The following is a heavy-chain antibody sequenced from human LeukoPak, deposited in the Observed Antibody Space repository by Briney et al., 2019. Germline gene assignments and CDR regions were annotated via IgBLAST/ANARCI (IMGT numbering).Heavy chain of an antibody. D-gene: IGHD5-18*01. Sequence: ASVKVSCQASGGAFSGHAISWVRQAPGQGLEGMGGIIQISPTANYAQKFQGRLSITMDEFTTTAIMELNRLRSEDKAVYYCARGRVSDSTLVSWFDSWGQGTLVTVSS. V-gene: IGHV1-69*05. CDR3: ARGRVSDSTLVSWFDS. CDR2: IIQISPTA. CDR1: GGAFSGHA. J-gene: IGHJ5*01.